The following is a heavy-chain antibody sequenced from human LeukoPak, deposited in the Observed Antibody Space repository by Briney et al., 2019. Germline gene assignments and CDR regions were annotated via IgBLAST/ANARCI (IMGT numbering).Heavy chain of an antibody. D-gene: IGHD6-19*01. CDR3: VKGPRPDITVAHTVEN. Sequence: PGGSLILSCAASGFIFSNYAMSWVRQVPGRGLECVSTISSRGDSTYVADSVKGRFTISRDNSKNSLYLQMNTVRAEDTAVYYCVKGPRPDITVAHTVENWGQGTLVTVSS. CDR2: ISSRGDST. CDR1: GFIFSNYA. V-gene: IGHV3-23*01. J-gene: IGHJ4*02.